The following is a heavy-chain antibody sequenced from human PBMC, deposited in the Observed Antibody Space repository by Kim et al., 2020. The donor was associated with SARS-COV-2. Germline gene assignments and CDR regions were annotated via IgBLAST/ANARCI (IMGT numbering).Heavy chain of an antibody. D-gene: IGHD1-26*01. J-gene: IGHJ4*02. V-gene: IGHV1-46*01. Sequence: YAQKFQGRVTMTRDTSTSTVYMELSSLRSEDTAVYYCARSPPVGATPLDYWGQGTLVTVSS. CDR3: ARSPPVGATPLDY.